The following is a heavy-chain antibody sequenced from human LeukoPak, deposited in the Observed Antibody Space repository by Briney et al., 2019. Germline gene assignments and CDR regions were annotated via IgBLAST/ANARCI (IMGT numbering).Heavy chain of an antibody. D-gene: IGHD3-9*01. Sequence: QPGGSLRLSCAASGFTFSSYGMHWVRQAPGKGLEWVSAISGSGGSTYYADSVKGRFTISRDNSKNTLYPQMNSLRAEDTAVYYCAKDAQTDYDILTGYYGPNWFDPWGQGTLVTVSS. CDR2: ISGSGGST. J-gene: IGHJ5*02. CDR1: GFTFSSYG. CDR3: AKDAQTDYDILTGYYGPNWFDP. V-gene: IGHV3-23*01.